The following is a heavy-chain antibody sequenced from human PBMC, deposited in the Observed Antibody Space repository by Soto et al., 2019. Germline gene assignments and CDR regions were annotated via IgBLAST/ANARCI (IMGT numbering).Heavy chain of an antibody. J-gene: IGHJ3*02. D-gene: IGHD3-3*01. CDR3: ASPHSPHASGFSPDALDI. CDR2: VYSDETT. CDR1: VASIKNSSFY. V-gene: IGHV4-39*01. Sequence: QLHLKESGPGLVKPSETLSLNCIVSVASIKNSSFYWVWCRQSPQKGLEWLGSVYSDETTYYNPSLSGRVTVSLNTSKKQFSLRLKYETAADSATYFCASPHSPHASGFSPDALDIWGQGTVVTVSS.